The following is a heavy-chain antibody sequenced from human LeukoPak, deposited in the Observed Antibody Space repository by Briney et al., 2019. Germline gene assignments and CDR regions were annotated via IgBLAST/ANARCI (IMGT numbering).Heavy chain of an antibody. J-gene: IGHJ3*02. CDR2: ITGAGGNT. CDR1: GFTFPAYA. Sequence: GGSLRLSCAASGFTFPAYAMSWVRQAPGKGLEWLSAITGAGGNTYYADPVKGRFTVSRDNSKNTLYLQMNSLRAEDTAMYYCAKDRDTSYWYIWGRGTRVTVSS. CDR3: AKDRDTSYWYI. V-gene: IGHV3-23*01. D-gene: IGHD2-2*01.